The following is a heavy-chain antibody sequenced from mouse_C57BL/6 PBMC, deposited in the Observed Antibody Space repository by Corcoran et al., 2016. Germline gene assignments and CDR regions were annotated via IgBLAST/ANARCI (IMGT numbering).Heavy chain of an antibody. CDR2: INTYSGVP. V-gene: IGHV9-3*01. CDR3: ARPLTTVVAVDY. CDR1: GYTFTTYG. D-gene: IGHD1-1*01. J-gene: IGHJ2*01. Sequence: QIQLVQSGPELKKPGETVKISCKASGYTFTTYGMSWVKQAPGEGLKWMGWINTYSGVPTYADDFKGRFAFSLETSASTAYLQINNLKNEDTATYFCARPLTTVVAVDYWGQGTTLTVSS.